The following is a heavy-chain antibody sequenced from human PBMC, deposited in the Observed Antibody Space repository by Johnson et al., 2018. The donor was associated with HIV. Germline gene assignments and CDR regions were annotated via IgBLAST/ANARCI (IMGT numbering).Heavy chain of an antibody. CDR3: AKDEIEVAAPWLAFDI. J-gene: IGHJ3*02. CDR2: ISGSGGST. V-gene: IGHV3-23*04. D-gene: IGHD2-15*01. Sequence: VQLVESGGGLVQPGGSLRLSCAASGLTFSGNAMSWVRQAPGKGLEWVSVISGSGGSTYYADSVKGRFTISRDNSKNTLYLQMNSLRAEDTALYYCAKDEIEVAAPWLAFDIWGQGTMVTVSS. CDR1: GLTFSGNA.